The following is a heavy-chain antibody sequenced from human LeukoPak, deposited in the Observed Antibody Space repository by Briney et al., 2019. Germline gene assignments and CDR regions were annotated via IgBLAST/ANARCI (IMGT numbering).Heavy chain of an antibody. V-gene: IGHV4-30-2*01. Sequence: SETLYLTCAVSGGSISSGGYSWSWIRQPPGKGLEWIGYIYHSGSTYYNPSLKSRVTISVDRSKNQFSLKLSSVTAADTAVYYCASISSSRYAFDIWGQGTMVTVSS. CDR2: IYHSGST. CDR1: GGSISSGGYS. J-gene: IGHJ3*02. D-gene: IGHD6-13*01. CDR3: ASISSSRYAFDI.